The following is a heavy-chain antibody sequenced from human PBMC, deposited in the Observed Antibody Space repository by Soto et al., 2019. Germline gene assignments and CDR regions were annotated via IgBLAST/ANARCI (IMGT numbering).Heavy chain of an antibody. CDR3: ARGEGDIVSTIEPPEHADY. Sequence: QVQLVESGGGVVQPGRSLRLSCAASGFTFSSYAMHWVRQAPGKGLEWVAVISYDGSNKYYADSVKGRFTISRDNSKNTVYLQMNSLRAEDTAVYYCARGEGDIVSTIEPPEHADYWCQGTLVTVSS. J-gene: IGHJ4*02. D-gene: IGHD5-12*01. CDR1: GFTFSSYA. CDR2: ISYDGSNK. V-gene: IGHV3-30-3*01.